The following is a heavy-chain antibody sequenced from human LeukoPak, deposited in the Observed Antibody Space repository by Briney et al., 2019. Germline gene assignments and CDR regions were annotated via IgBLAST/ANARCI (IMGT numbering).Heavy chain of an antibody. CDR3: ATPSNHIAAALAY. CDR2: IYPGDSDT. V-gene: IGHV5-51*01. Sequence: GESLKISCKGSGDSFTSYWIGWVRQMPGKGLEWMGIIYPGDSDTRYSPSFQGQVTISADKSISTAYLQWSSLKASDTAMYYCATPSNHIAAALAYWGQGTLVTVSS. J-gene: IGHJ4*02. CDR1: GDSFTSYW. D-gene: IGHD6-13*01.